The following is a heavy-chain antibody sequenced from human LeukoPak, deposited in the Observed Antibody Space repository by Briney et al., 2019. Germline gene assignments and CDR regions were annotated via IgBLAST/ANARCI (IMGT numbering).Heavy chain of an antibody. CDR2: IDPSDSYT. D-gene: IGHD6-6*01. CDR1: GYSFSNYW. CDR3: ARRVSSSGWFDP. V-gene: IGHV5-10-1*01. Sequence: GESLKISCKGSGYSFSNYWIGWVRQMPGKGLEWMGRIDPSDSYTNYSPSFQGHVTISADKSISTAYLQWSSLKASDTAMYYCARRVSSSGWFDPWGQGTLVTVSS. J-gene: IGHJ5*02.